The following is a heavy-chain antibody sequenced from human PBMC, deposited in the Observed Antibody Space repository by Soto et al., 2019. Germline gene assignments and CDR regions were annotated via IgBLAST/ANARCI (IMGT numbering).Heavy chain of an antibody. CDR3: VKDPGGTVTTKYYFDY. D-gene: IGHD4-17*01. J-gene: IGHJ4*02. V-gene: IGHV3-30*18. Sequence: GGSLRLSCAASGFTFSSYGMHWVRQAPGKGLEWVAVISYDGSNKYYADSVEGRFTISRDNSKNTLYLQMNSLRAEDTAVYYCVKDPGGTVTTKYYFDYWGQGTLVTVSS. CDR1: GFTFSSYG. CDR2: ISYDGSNK.